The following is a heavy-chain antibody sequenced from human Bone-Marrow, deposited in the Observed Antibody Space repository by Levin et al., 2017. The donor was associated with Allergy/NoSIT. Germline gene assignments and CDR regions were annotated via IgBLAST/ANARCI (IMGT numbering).Heavy chain of an antibody. CDR3: ARVGDSSSRFDP. CDR2: ISSSSSYI. D-gene: IGHD6-6*01. J-gene: IGHJ5*02. Sequence: GESLKISCAASGFTFSSYSMNWVRQAPGKGLEWVSSISSSSSYIYYADSVKGRFTISRDNAKNSLYLQMNSLRAEDTAVYYCARVGDSSSRFDPWGQGTLVTVSS. V-gene: IGHV3-21*01. CDR1: GFTFSSYS.